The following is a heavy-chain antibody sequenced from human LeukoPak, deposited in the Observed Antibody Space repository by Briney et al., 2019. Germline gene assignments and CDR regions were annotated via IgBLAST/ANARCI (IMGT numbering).Heavy chain of an antibody. CDR1: GFTFSSYS. CDR3: ARESSSYYGMDG. D-gene: IGHD2-15*01. Sequence: KPGGSLRLSCAASGFTFSSYSMHWVPQAPGKGPEWVSSIISSRSYISYPDSLKGRFTISRDNAKNSLYLQMNSLRAEDRAVYYCARESSSYYGMDGWGQGTTVTVSS. V-gene: IGHV3-21*01. CDR2: IISSRSYI. J-gene: IGHJ6*02.